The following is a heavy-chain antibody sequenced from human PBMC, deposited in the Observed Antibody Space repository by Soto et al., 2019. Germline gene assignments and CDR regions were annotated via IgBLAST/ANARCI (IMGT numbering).Heavy chain of an antibody. CDR1: GFTFSSYA. Sequence: PGGSLRLSCAASGFTFSSYAMSWVRQAPGKGLEWVSAISGSGGSTYYADSVKGRFTISRDNSKNTLYLQMNSLRAEDTAVYYCAKASVWFGEFKENWFDPWGQGTMVTVSS. CDR2: ISGSGGST. V-gene: IGHV3-23*01. D-gene: IGHD3-10*01. CDR3: AKASVWFGEFKENWFDP. J-gene: IGHJ5*02.